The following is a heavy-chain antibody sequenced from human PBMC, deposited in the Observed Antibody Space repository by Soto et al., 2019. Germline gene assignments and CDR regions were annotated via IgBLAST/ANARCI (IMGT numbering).Heavy chain of an antibody. CDR1: GYTFTTYD. V-gene: IGHV1-8*01. Sequence: ASVKVSCKASGYTFTTYDINWVRQATGQGLEWVGWMNPNSGHTGYAQKFQGRVTMTRNNSISTAYMELSSLRSEDTAVYYCARDLILTGPRCYFDYWGQGTLVTVSS. D-gene: IGHD3-9*01. CDR2: MNPNSGHT. J-gene: IGHJ4*02. CDR3: ARDLILTGPRCYFDY.